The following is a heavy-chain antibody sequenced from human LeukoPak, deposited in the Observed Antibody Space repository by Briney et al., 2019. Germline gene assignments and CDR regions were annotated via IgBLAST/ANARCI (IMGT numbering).Heavy chain of an antibody. CDR1: GGTFSSYA. CDR2: IIPIFGTA. J-gene: IGHJ4*02. Sequence: ASVKVSCKASGGTFSSYAISWVRQAPGQGLEWMGGIIPIFGTANYAQKFQGRVTITAGESTSTAYMELSSLRSEDTAVYYCARDDYGDYVTDYWGQGTLVTVSS. CDR3: ARDDYGDYVTDY. D-gene: IGHD4-17*01. V-gene: IGHV1-69*13.